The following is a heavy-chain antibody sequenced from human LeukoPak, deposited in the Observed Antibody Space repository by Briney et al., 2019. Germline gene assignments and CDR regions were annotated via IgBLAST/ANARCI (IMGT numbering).Heavy chain of an antibody. J-gene: IGHJ4*02. CDR3: AKGSSGYFVGL. V-gene: IGHV3-23*01. D-gene: IGHD3-22*01. CDR1: GFIFNNYG. Sequence: GGSLRLSCAASGFIFNNYGLIWVRQAPGKGLEWVSANDGGGTNYADFVKGRFTISRDNSKNTLFLQLNSLRAEDTALYYCAKGSSGYFVGLWGQGTLVTVSS. CDR2: NDGGGT.